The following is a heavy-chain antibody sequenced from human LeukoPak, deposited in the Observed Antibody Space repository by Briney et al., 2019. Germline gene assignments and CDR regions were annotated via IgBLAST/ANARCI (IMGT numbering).Heavy chain of an antibody. J-gene: IGHJ6*02. Sequence: PSQTLSLTCTVSGGSINSGGYYWSWIRQHPGKGLEWIGYIYYSGSTYYNPSLKSRVTISVDTSKNQFSLKLSSVTAADTAVYYCARREPYYPYGMDVWGQGTTVTVSS. CDR1: GGSINSGGYY. D-gene: IGHD3-22*01. CDR3: ARREPYYPYGMDV. V-gene: IGHV4-31*03. CDR2: IYYSGST.